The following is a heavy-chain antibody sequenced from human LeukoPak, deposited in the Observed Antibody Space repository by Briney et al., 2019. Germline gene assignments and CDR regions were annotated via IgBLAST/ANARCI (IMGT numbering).Heavy chain of an antibody. Sequence: PGGSLRLSCAASGFTFSSYWMGWVRQAPGKGLEWVANIEQHGSEKNYVDSVKGRFTISRDNAKNSLYLQMNSLRAEDTAVYYCARDRDYYAIDYWGQGTLVTVSS. V-gene: IGHV3-7*01. CDR2: IEQHGSEK. CDR3: ARDRDYYAIDY. CDR1: GFTFSSYW. J-gene: IGHJ4*02. D-gene: IGHD3-22*01.